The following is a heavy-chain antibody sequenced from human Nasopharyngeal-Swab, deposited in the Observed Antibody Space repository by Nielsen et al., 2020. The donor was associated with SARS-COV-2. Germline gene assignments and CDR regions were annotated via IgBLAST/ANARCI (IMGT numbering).Heavy chain of an antibody. Sequence: ASVKVSCKASGYTFTSYGISWVRQAPGQGLEWMGWISAYNGNTNYAQKLQGRVTMTTDTSTSTAYMELSSLRSEDTAVYYCARDHPSDNCRLPACYHGMDVWGQGTTVTVSS. J-gene: IGHJ6*02. CDR2: ISAYNGNT. CDR1: GYTFTSYG. D-gene: IGHD1-1*01. CDR3: ARDHPSDNCRLPACYHGMDV. V-gene: IGHV1-18*01.